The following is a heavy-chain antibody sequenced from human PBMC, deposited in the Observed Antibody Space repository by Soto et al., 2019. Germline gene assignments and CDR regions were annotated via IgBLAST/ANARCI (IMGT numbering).Heavy chain of an antibody. CDR2: IIPIFGTA. D-gene: IGHD3-10*01. V-gene: IGHV1-69*06. CDR3: ARAGRGSGSYYGAYYYYGMDV. Sequence: ASVKVSCKASGGTFSSYAISWARQAPGQGLEWMGGIIPIFGTANYAQKFQGRVTITADKSTSTAYMELSSLRSEDTAVYYCARAGRGSGSYYGAYYYYGMDVWGQGTTVTVSS. CDR1: GGTFSSYA. J-gene: IGHJ6*02.